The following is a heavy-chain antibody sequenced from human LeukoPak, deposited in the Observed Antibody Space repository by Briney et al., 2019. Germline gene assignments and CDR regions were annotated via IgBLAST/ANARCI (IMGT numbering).Heavy chain of an antibody. D-gene: IGHD4-17*01. Sequence: ETLSLTCTVSGGSISSYYWSWIRQPPGKGLEWIGYIYPGDSDTRYSPSFQGQVTISADKSITTAYLQWSSLKASDTAMYYCARLMTTVTTDGFWYFDLWGRGTLVTVSS. CDR1: GGSISSYY. J-gene: IGHJ2*01. CDR2: IYPGDSDT. V-gene: IGHV5-51*01. CDR3: ARLMTTVTTDGFWYFDL.